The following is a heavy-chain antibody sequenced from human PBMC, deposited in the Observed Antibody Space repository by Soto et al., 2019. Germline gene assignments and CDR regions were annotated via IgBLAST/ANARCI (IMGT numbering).Heavy chain of an antibody. CDR2: IYHSGST. Sequence: QVQLQESGPGLVKPSGTLSLTCAVSGGSISSSNWWSWVRQPPGRGLEWIGEIYHSGSTNYNPSLKSRVTISVDKSKNQFSLKLSSVTAADTAVYYCASATQDSSSWTPLGYWDQGTLVTVSS. CDR1: GGSISSSNW. D-gene: IGHD6-13*01. CDR3: ASATQDSSSWTPLGY. J-gene: IGHJ4*02. V-gene: IGHV4-4*02.